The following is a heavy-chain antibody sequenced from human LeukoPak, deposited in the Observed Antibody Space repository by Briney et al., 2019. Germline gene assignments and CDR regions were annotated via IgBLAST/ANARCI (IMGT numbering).Heavy chain of an antibody. CDR2: IYTSGST. CDR3: ARVDSSSWLDAFDI. Sequence: SETLSLTCTVSGGSISSYYWSGIRQPAGKGLEWIGRIYTSGSTNYNPSLKSRVTMSVDTSKNQFSLKLSSVTAADTAVYYCARVDSSSWLDAFDIWGQGTMVTVSS. D-gene: IGHD6-13*01. V-gene: IGHV4-4*07. CDR1: GGSISSYY. J-gene: IGHJ3*02.